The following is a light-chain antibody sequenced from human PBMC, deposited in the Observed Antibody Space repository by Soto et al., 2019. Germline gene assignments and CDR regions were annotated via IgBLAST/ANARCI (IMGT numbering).Light chain of an antibody. V-gene: IGKV1-5*03. CDR3: HQYNSFICT. CDR2: KAS. CDR1: QTISSW. Sequence: DIQMTQSPSTLSASVGDRVTIICRASQTISSWLAWYQQKGGKAPKLLISKASILDSGVPSRFSGSGSGTEFNLTISSLQPEDFATYYCHQYNSFICTFRQATKVDIK. J-gene: IGKJ1*01.